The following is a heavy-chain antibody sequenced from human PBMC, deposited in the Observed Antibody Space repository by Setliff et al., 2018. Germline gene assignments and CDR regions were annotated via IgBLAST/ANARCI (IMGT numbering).Heavy chain of an antibody. J-gene: IGHJ6*02. D-gene: IGHD6-6*01. Sequence: PSETLSLTCAVSGGSISSSGYSWSWIRQPPGKGLEWIGYIYHSGSTYYNPSLKSRVTISVDTSKNQFSLKLSSVTAADTAVYYCARQAKSIAAPPADYYGMDVWGQGTLVTVSS. V-gene: IGHV4-30-2*02. CDR3: ARQAKSIAAPPADYYGMDV. CDR1: GGSISSSGYS. CDR2: IYHSGST.